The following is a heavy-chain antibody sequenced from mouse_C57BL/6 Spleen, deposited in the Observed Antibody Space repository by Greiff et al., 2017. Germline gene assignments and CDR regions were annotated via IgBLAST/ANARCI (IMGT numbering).Heavy chain of an antibody. CDR2: IDPDTGGT. CDR3: TRHYYGSSYAMDY. Sequence: QVQLQQSGAELVRPGASVTLSCKASGYTFTDYEMHWVKQTPVHGLEWIGAIDPDTGGTAYNQKFKGKAILTADKSSSTAYIELRSLTSEDSAVYYCTRHYYGSSYAMDYWGQGTSVTVSS. V-gene: IGHV1-15*01. CDR1: GYTFTDYE. D-gene: IGHD1-1*01. J-gene: IGHJ4*01.